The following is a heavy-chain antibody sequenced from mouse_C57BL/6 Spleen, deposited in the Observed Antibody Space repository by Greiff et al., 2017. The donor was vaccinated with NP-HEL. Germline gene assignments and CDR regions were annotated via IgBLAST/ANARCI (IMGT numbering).Heavy chain of an antibody. Sequence: QVQLKESGPGLVQPSQSLSITCTVSGFSLTSYGVHWVRQSPGKGLEWLGVIWSGGSTDYNAAFISRLSISKDNTKSQVFFKMNSLQADDTAIYYCARKGTGKEPYAMDYWGQGTSVTVSS. V-gene: IGHV2-2*01. J-gene: IGHJ4*01. CDR2: IWSGGST. D-gene: IGHD4-1*01. CDR3: ARKGTGKEPYAMDY. CDR1: GFSLTSYG.